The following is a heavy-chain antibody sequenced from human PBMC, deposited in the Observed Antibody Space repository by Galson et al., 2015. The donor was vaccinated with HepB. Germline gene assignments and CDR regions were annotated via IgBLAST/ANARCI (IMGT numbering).Heavy chain of an antibody. D-gene: IGHD5-18*01. CDR3: AKDSRYSYGIFDY. J-gene: IGHJ4*02. CDR2: ISGSGGST. CDR1: GFTFSSYA. Sequence: SLRLSCAASGFTFSSYAMSWVRQAPGKGLEWVSAISGSGGSTYYAGSVKGRFTISRDNSKNTLYLQMNSLRAEDTAVYYCAKDSRYSYGIFDYWGQGTLVTVSS. V-gene: IGHV3-23*01.